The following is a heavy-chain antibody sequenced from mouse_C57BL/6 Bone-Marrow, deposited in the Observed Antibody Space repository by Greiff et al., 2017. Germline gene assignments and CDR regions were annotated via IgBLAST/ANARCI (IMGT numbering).Heavy chain of an antibody. J-gene: IGHJ3*01. D-gene: IGHD2-3*01. CDR1: GYTFTSYW. V-gene: IGHV1-64*01. Sequence: QVQLQQPGAELVKPGASVKLSCKASGYTFTSYWMHWVKQRPGQGLEWIGMIHPNSGSTNYNEKFKSKATLTVDKSSSTAYMQLSSLTSEDSAVYYCAPGGDGYYWFAYWGQGTLVTVSA. CDR2: IHPNSGST. CDR3: APGGDGYYWFAY.